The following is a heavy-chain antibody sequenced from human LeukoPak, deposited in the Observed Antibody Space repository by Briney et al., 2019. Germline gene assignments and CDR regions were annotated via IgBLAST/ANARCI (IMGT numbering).Heavy chain of an antibody. D-gene: IGHD4-17*01. CDR1: AAFITNSHW. J-gene: IGHJ4*02. V-gene: IGHV4-4*02. CDR3: ATYFYGEYGSYYFDY. Sequence: SETLSLTCAVSAAFITNSHWWSWARQPPGKGLEWIGEIYHSGTTNYNPSLKSRVTMSVDKSKNQFSLKLSSVTAADTAVYYCATYFYGEYGSYYFDYWGQGTLVTVSS. CDR2: IYHSGTT.